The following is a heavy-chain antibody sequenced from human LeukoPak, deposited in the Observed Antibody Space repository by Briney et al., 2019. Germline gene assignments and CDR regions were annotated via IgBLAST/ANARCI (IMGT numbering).Heavy chain of an antibody. D-gene: IGHD3-22*01. CDR3: ARDLTTYYYDSSGPLGY. J-gene: IGHJ4*02. CDR1: GFTFSSYE. V-gene: IGHV3-48*03. CDR2: ISSSGSTI. Sequence: GGSLRLSCAASGFTFSSYEMNWVRQAPGKGLEWVSYISSSGSTIYYADSVKGRFTISRDNAKNSLYLQMNSLRAEDTAVYYCARDLTTYYYDSSGPLGYWGQGTLVTVSS.